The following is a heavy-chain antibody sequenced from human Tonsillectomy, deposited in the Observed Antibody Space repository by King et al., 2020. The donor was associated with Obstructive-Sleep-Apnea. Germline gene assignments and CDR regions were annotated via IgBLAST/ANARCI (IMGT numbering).Heavy chain of an antibody. CDR1: GFTFSSYA. Sequence: VQLVESGGGVVQPGRSLRLSCAASGFTFSSYAMHWVRQAPGKGLEWVAVISYDGSNKYYADSVKGRFTISRDNSKNTLYLKMNSLRAEDTAVYYCARDQWGILTGYALDYWGQGTLVTVSS. J-gene: IGHJ4*02. CDR2: ISYDGSNK. CDR3: ARDQWGILTGYALDY. V-gene: IGHV3-30*04. D-gene: IGHD3-9*01.